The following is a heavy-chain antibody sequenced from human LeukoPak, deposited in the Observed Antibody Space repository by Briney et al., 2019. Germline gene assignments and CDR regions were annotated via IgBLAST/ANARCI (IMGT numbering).Heavy chain of an antibody. CDR2: VKQDGSEN. CDR3: ARDEHQYYHASSGRFDY. CDR1: GFTFSYYW. Sequence: PGGSLRLSCAASGFTFSYYWMGWVRQAPGKGLEWVANVKQDGSENYYVDSVKGRFTISRDNAKNSLYLQMNSMRAEDTAVYYCARDEHQYYHASSGRFDYWGQGILVTVSS. D-gene: IGHD3-22*01. J-gene: IGHJ4*02. V-gene: IGHV3-7*04.